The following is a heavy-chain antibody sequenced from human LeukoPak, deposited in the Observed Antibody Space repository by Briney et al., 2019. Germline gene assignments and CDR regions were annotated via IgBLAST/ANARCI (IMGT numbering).Heavy chain of an antibody. D-gene: IGHD3-3*01. CDR1: GFTFSSYG. CDR3: ARDRGSAYYDFWSGYYYDY. Sequence: GGSLRLSCAASGFTFSSYGMHWVRQAPGKGLEWVAFIRYDGSNKYYADSVKGRFTISRDNSKNTLYLQMNSLRAEDTAVYYCARDRGSAYYDFWSGYYYDYWGQGTLVTVSS. J-gene: IGHJ4*02. V-gene: IGHV3-30*02. CDR2: IRYDGSNK.